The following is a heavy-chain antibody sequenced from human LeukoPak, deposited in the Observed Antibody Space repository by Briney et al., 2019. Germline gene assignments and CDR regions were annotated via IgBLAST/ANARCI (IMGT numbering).Heavy chain of an antibody. J-gene: IGHJ4*02. V-gene: IGHV3-23*01. D-gene: IGHD3-22*01. CDR1: GFTFSSYA. CDR3: AKGLSYYYDSTAALYFDY. Sequence: QAGGSLRLSCAASGFTFSSYAMSWVRQAPGKGLEWVSAISGSGGSTYFADSVKGRFTISRGNSKNTLYLQMNSLRAEDTAVYYCAKGLSYYYDSTAALYFDYWGQGTLVTVSS. CDR2: ISGSGGST.